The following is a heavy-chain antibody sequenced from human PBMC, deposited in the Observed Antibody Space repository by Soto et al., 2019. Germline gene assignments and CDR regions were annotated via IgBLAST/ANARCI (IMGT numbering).Heavy chain of an antibody. CDR3: VRAKLGNGWVPFDH. J-gene: IGHJ4*02. CDR1: GFIASDYY. D-gene: IGHD6-19*01. V-gene: IGHV3-72*01. Sequence: GGSLRLSCEASGFIASDYYMDWVRQAPGKGLEWMARSRNRARGHTTEYAASAQGRFTVSRDGSKNSMDLEMNSLKIEDAAIYYCVRAKLGNGWVPFDHWGQGALVTVSS. CDR2: SRNRARGHTT.